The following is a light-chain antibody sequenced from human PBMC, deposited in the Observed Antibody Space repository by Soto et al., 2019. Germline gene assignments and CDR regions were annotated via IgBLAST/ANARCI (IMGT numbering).Light chain of an antibody. CDR2: GTS. Sequence: EIVLTQSPGTLFLSPGERATIFCRASQTIRSEYLGWYQKKPAQAHRRVIYGTSSSPPKVPDRFSGSGSGTDFTLNISILEPDDVAVYYCLQYGDSPLTFGGGTKVEIK. CDR3: LQYGDSPLT. J-gene: IGKJ4*01. CDR1: QTIRSEY. V-gene: IGKV3-20*01.